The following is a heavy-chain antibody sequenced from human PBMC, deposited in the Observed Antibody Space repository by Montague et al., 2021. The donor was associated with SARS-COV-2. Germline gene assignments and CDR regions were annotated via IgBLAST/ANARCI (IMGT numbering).Heavy chain of an antibody. Sequence: CAISGDRGGGKRERWKKVRQTPSSGIQWQGRSYYRSKWYNDYAVSVRGRVTINPDTSKNQFSLQLNSVTPEDTAIYYCTSGREGNYNVMDVWGQGTTVTVSS. CDR3: TSGREGNYNVMDV. CDR2: SYYRSKWYN. CDR1: GDRGGGKRER. J-gene: IGHJ6*02. D-gene: IGHD1-1*01. V-gene: IGHV6-1*01.